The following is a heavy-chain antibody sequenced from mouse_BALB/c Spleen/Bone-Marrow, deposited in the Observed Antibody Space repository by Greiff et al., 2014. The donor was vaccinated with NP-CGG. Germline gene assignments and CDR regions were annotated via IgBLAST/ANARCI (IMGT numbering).Heavy chain of an antibody. Sequence: VQLKESGAELVKPGASVKLSCTASGFNIKDTYMHWVKQRPEQGPEWIGRIDPANGNSKYDPKFQGKATITADTSSNTAYLQLSSLTSEDTAVYYCAFITTVVEYYFDYWGQGTTLTVSS. CDR2: IDPANGNS. V-gene: IGHV14-3*02. D-gene: IGHD1-1*01. CDR1: GFNIKDTY. J-gene: IGHJ2*01. CDR3: AFITTVVEYYFDY.